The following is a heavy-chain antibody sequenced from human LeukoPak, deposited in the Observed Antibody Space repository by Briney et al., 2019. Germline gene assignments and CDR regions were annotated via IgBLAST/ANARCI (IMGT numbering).Heavy chain of an antibody. Sequence: GGSLRLSCAASGFTFSSYSMNWVRQAPGKGLEWVSSISSSSSYIYYADSVKGRFTISRDNAKNSLYLQMNSLRAEDTAVYYCARGVAVVVPAANYFDYWGQGTLVTVSS. CDR2: ISSSSSYI. CDR3: ARGVAVVVPAANYFDY. D-gene: IGHD2-2*01. J-gene: IGHJ4*02. V-gene: IGHV3-21*01. CDR1: GFTFSSYS.